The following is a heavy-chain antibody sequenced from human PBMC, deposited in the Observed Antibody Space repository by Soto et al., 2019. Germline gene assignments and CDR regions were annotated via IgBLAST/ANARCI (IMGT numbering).Heavy chain of an antibody. Sequence: PGGSLRLSCAASGFTVNNTAMTWVRQAPGKGLEWVSAFSGRGKSTDYATAVTGRFTISKDNSKNTMYLSMNSLRPENTALYYCAKGIDCGADCHSYDTFDIWGQGTVVTVSS. J-gene: IGHJ3*02. V-gene: IGHV3-23*01. CDR3: AKGIDCGADCHSYDTFDI. D-gene: IGHD2-21*02. CDR2: FSGRGKST. CDR1: GFTVNNTA.